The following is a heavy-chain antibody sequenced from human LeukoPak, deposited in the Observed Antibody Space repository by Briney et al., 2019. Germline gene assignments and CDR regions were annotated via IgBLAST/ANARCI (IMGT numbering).Heavy chain of an antibody. CDR2: ISSSSSYI. CDR1: GFTFSSYS. D-gene: IGHD1-26*01. CDR3: ARNAIVGATTSGIDY. Sequence: GGSLRLSCAASGFTFSSYSMNWVRQAPGKGLEWVSSISSSSSYIYYADSVKGRFTISRDNAKNSLYLQMNSLRAEDTAMYYCARNAIVGATTSGIDYWGQGTLVTVSS. J-gene: IGHJ4*02. V-gene: IGHV3-21*01.